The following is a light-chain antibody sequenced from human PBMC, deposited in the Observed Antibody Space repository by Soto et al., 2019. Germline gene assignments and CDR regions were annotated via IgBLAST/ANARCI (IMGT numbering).Light chain of an antibody. CDR3: QHYGSSPRGT. V-gene: IGKV3-20*01. J-gene: IGKJ1*01. Sequence: IVLTRSPGTLSLSPGERATLSCWASQSVSSNYLAWYQQKPGQAPRLLIYGASSRATGIPDRFSGTGSGTDFTLTISRLEPEDFAVYYCQHYGSSPRGTFGQGTKVEI. CDR1: QSVSSNY. CDR2: GAS.